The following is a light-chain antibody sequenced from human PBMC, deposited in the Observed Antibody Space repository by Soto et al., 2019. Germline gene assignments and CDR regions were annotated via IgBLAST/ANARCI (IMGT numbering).Light chain of an antibody. CDR2: KAS. Sequence: DIQMTQSPSTLSGSVGDRVTITCSASQTISSWLAWYQQKPGKAPKLLIYKASTLKSGGPSRFSGSGSGTEFTLTISSLQPDDFATYYCQHYKSYSEAFGQGTKVELK. CDR3: QHYKSYSEA. V-gene: IGKV1-5*03. J-gene: IGKJ1*01. CDR1: QTISSW.